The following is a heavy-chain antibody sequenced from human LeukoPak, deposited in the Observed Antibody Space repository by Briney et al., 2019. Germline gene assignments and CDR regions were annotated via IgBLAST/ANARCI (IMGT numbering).Heavy chain of an antibody. CDR2: ISGSGGNT. J-gene: IGHJ5*01. Sequence: GGSLRLSCAASGFTFSSYAMSWVRQAPGKGLEWVSGISGSGGNTYYADSVKGRFTISRDTSKNTLYLQTNSLRVEDTAVYYCARGGGYASDSWGQGTLVTVSS. V-gene: IGHV3-23*01. CDR3: ARGGGYASDS. D-gene: IGHD5-12*01. CDR1: GFTFSSYA.